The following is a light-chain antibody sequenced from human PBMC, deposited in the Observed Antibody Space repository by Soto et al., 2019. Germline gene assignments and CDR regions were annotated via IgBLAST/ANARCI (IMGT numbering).Light chain of an antibody. CDR2: AAS. Sequence: DIQLTQSPSFLSASVGDRVTITCRASQGINSYLAWYQQKAGKVPKLLIYAASTLQSGVPSRFSGSGSGTEFTLTITSLQPEDFPTYYCQQLNSNPLTFGGGTKVEIK. CDR3: QQLNSNPLT. V-gene: IGKV1-9*01. J-gene: IGKJ4*01. CDR1: QGINSY.